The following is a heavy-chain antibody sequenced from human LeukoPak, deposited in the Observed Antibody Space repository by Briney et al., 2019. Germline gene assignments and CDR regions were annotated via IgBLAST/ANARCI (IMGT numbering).Heavy chain of an antibody. D-gene: IGHD4-23*01. J-gene: IGHJ5*01. CDR2: AYHSGST. CDR3: ARNHGGWFDS. Sequence: PSETLSLTCTVSGSSISSGYYWGWVRQPPGKGLEWIGSAYHSGSTYYNPSLKSRITISVDTSKNQFSLKLSSVTAADTAVYYCARNHGGWFDSWGQGTLVTVSS. CDR1: GSSISSGYY. V-gene: IGHV4-38-2*02.